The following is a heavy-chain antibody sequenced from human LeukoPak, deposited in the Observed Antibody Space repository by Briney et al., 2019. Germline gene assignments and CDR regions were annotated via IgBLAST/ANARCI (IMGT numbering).Heavy chain of an antibody. D-gene: IGHD3-22*01. Sequence: TGGSLRLSCAASGFTFSSCAMSWVRQAPGKGLEWVSAISGSGGSTYYADSVKGRFTISRDNSKNTLYLQMNSLRAEETAVYYCAKDDGEDYYDSSGYWFDPWGQGTLVTVSS. CDR3: AKDDGEDYYDSSGYWFDP. J-gene: IGHJ5*02. V-gene: IGHV3-23*01. CDR2: ISGSGGST. CDR1: GFTFSSCA.